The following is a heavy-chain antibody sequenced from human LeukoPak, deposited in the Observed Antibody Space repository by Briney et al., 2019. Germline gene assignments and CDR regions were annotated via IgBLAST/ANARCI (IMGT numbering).Heavy chain of an antibody. Sequence: GASVKVSCKASGYTFNGYYMHWVRQAPGQGLEWMGWINPNSGGTNYAQKVQGRVTMTRDTSISTAYMELSRLRSDDTAVYYCARDRDYVWGSYRRNPFDYWGQGTLVTVSS. CDR3: ARDRDYVWGSYRRNPFDY. V-gene: IGHV1-2*02. J-gene: IGHJ4*02. CDR1: GYTFNGYY. D-gene: IGHD3-16*02. CDR2: INPNSGGT.